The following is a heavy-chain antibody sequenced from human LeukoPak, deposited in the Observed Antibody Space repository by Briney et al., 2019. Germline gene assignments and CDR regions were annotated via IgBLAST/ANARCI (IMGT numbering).Heavy chain of an antibody. CDR2: IYYGGST. J-gene: IGHJ4*02. D-gene: IGHD5-24*01. CDR3: ASADGYKIDY. V-gene: IGHV4-39*01. Sequence: SETLSLTCTVSGGSISSTNYYWGWIRQPPGKGLEWIGSIYYGGSTYYNPSLKSRVSISVDTSNNQFSLKVSSVTAADTAVYYCASADGYKIDYWGQGTLVTVSS. CDR1: GGSISSTNYY.